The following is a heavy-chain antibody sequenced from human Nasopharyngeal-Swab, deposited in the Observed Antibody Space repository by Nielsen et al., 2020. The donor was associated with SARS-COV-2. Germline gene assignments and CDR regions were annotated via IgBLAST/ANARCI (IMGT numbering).Heavy chain of an antibody. CDR3: VRGGLYVFDP. D-gene: IGHD3-16*01. J-gene: IGHJ5*02. CDR1: GGSISSSHYY. CDR2: IYYSGST. V-gene: IGHV4-39*07. Sequence: SETLSLTCTVSGGSISSSHYYWGWIRQPPGKGLEWIGSIYYSGSTYYNPSLKSRVTMSVDTSKNQFSLKLSSVTAADTAVYYCVRGGLYVFDPWGQGTLVTVSS.